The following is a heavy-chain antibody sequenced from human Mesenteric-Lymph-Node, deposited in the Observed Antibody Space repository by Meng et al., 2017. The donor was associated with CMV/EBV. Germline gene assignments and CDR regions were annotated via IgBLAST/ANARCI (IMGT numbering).Heavy chain of an antibody. CDR2: IYPGDSDT. CDR3: ARRSVYNRGGMDV. CDR1: GYSFTSYW. Sequence: KVSCKGSGYSFTSYWIGWVRQMPGKGLEWMGIIYPGDSDTRYSPSFQGQVTISADKSISTAYLHWSSLKASDTATYYCARRSVYNRGGMDVWGQGTTVTVSS. D-gene: IGHD5/OR15-5a*01. J-gene: IGHJ6*02. V-gene: IGHV5-51*01.